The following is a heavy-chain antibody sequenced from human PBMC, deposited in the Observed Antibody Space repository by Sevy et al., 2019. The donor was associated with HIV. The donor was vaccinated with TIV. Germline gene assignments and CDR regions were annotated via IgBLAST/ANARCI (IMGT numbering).Heavy chain of an antibody. CDR1: GFILDDYA. J-gene: IGHJ6*03. CDR3: TRGYDFWSGYYMDV. Sequence: GGSLRLSCSASGFILDDYAMTWFRQAPGKGLELVGFIRGKGFGGTTEDAASVKGRFTISRDDSKSIAYLQMNSLNTEDAAVYYCTRGYDFWSGYYMDVWGKGPSVTVSS. V-gene: IGHV3-49*03. CDR2: IRGKGFGGTT. D-gene: IGHD3-3*01.